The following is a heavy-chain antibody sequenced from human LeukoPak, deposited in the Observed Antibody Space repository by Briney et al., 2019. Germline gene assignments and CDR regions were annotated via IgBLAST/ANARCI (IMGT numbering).Heavy chain of an antibody. CDR2: INHSGST. CDR3: ASGIYYYYYMDV. V-gene: IGHV4-34*01. J-gene: IGHJ6*03. Sequence: PSETLSLTCAVYGGSFSGYYWSWIRQPPGKGLEWIGEINHSGSTNYNPSLKSRVTISVGTSKNQFSLKLSSVTAADTAVYYCASGIYYYYYMDVWGKGTTVTVSS. CDR1: GGSFSGYY.